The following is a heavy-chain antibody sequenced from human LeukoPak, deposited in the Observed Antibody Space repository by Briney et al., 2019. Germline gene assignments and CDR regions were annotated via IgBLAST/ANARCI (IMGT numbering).Heavy chain of an antibody. CDR2: ISGSGGASGDNT. Sequence: PGGSLRLSCAASGFSFSSYGMSWVRQAPGKGLEWVSGISGSGGASGDNTYYADSVKGRFTISRDNSKNTLYLQMNSLRAEDTAVYYCAKGSVTAIATFDYWGQGTLVTVSS. V-gene: IGHV3-23*01. D-gene: IGHD2-21*02. J-gene: IGHJ4*02. CDR1: GFSFSSYG. CDR3: AKGSVTAIATFDY.